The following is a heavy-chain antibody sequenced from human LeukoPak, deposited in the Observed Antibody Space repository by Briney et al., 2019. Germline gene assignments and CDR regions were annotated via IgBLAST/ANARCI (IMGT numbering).Heavy chain of an antibody. D-gene: IGHD1-26*01. CDR2: INHSGST. J-gene: IGHJ4*02. Sequence: PSETLSLTCAVYGGSFSGYYWSWIRQPPGKGLEWIGEINHSGSTNYNPPLKSRVTISVDTSKNQFSLKLSSVTAADTAVYYCATDSGSYSGEVRYWGRGTLVTVSS. CDR3: ATDSGSYSGEVRY. V-gene: IGHV4-34*01. CDR1: GGSFSGYY.